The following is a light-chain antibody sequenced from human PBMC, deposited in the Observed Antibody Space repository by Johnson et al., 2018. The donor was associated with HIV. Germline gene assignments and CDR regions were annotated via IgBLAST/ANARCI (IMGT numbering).Light chain of an antibody. V-gene: IGLV1-51*01. CDR3: GTLDSSLSPGLYV. CDR1: SSNIGNNY. J-gene: IGLJ1*01. CDR2: DNH. Sequence: QSVLTQPPSVSAAPGQKVTISCSGSSSNIGNNYVSWYQQLPGTAPKLLIYDNHKRPSGIPDRFSGSKSGTSATLGITGLPTGDEADYYCGTLDSSLSPGLYVFGTGTKVTVL.